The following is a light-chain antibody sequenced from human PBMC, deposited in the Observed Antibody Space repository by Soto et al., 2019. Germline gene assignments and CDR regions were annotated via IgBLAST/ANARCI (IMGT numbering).Light chain of an antibody. CDR3: QQYGSSPLFT. Sequence: EIVLPQSPGTLSLSPGERATLSCRASQSVSSSYLAWYQQKPGQAPRLLIYGASSRATGIPDRFSGSGSGTDFTLTISRLEPEDFSVYYCQQYGSSPLFTFGPGTKVDIK. CDR2: GAS. CDR1: QSVSSSY. J-gene: IGKJ3*01. V-gene: IGKV3-20*01.